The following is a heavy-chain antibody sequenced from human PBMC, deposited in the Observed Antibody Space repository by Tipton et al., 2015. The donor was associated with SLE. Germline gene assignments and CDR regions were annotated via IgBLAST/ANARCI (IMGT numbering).Heavy chain of an antibody. CDR2: INYSGST. J-gene: IGHJ6*03. CDR3: ARVRAARHLILGGYYYYMDF. D-gene: IGHD6-6*01. CDR1: GGSFSGYF. Sequence: LSLTCAVYGGSFSGYFWSWIRQPPGKGLEWIGEINYSGSTNYNPSLKSRVTISVDTSKSQFSLNLSSVTAADTAVYYCARVRAARHLILGGYYYYMDFWSKGTTVTVSS. V-gene: IGHV4-34*01.